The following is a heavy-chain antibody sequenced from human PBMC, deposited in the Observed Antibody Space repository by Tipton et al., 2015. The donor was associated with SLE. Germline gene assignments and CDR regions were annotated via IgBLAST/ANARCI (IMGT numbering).Heavy chain of an antibody. V-gene: IGHV3-30*04. CDR2: ISYGSRK. D-gene: IGHD4/OR15-4a*01. CDR3: AGELLDYVVF. CDR1: GFTFSTYA. Sequence: SLRLSCAASGFTFSTYAMHWVRQAPGKGLEWVAVISYGSRKYYAESVKGRFTISRDNSKNTLYLQMNSLRAEDTAVYYCAGELLDYVVFWGQGTLVTVSS. J-gene: IGHJ4*02.